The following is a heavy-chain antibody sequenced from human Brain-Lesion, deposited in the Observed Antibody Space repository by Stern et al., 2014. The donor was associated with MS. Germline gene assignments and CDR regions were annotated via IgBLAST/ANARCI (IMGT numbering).Heavy chain of an antibody. CDR1: GASISSGTYF. CDR2: ISTSGST. V-gene: IGHV4-61*02. Sequence: QLQLQESGPGLVKPSQTLSLTCTVSGASISSGTYFWTWIRQPAGKGLEWIGRISTSGSTTYNPSLKGRVTISLDTSKKEFSLKLSSVTAADTAVYYCARAYYYDTSGDSDAFNIWGQGTQVTVSS. J-gene: IGHJ3*02. D-gene: IGHD3-22*01. CDR3: ARAYYYDTSGDSDAFNI.